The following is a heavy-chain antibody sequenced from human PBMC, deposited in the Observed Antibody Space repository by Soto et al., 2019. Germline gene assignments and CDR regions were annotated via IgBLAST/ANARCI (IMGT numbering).Heavy chain of an antibody. V-gene: IGHV4-38-2*01. CDR1: GYSISSGYY. D-gene: IGHD4-17*01. Sequence: PSETLSLTCDVSGYSISSGYYWAWVRQPPGKGMEWIGSINHRGNSFYNPSLKSRVTISGDTSKNQGSLKVSSVTAADTAVYYCVRSGDDYGSYIDYWGQGTLVTVSS. CDR3: VRSGDDYGSYIDY. J-gene: IGHJ4*02. CDR2: INHRGNS.